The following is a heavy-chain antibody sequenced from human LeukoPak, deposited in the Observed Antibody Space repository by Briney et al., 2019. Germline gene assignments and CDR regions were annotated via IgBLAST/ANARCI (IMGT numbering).Heavy chain of an antibody. Sequence: SSETLSLTCTVSGVSIKYDGYYWAWMRQSPGKGLEWIGYIHHSGTTDYNPSLDSRATISVDRSKNQFSLKLSSVTAADTAVYYCALPGGAFGVGAFDIWGQGTMVTVSS. CDR2: IHHSGTT. CDR3: ALPGGAFGVGAFDI. J-gene: IGHJ3*02. CDR1: GVSIKYDGYY. V-gene: IGHV4-30-2*06. D-gene: IGHD3-10*01.